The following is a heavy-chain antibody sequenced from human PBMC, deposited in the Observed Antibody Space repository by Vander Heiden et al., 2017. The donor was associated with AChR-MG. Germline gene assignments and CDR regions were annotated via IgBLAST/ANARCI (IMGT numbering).Heavy chain of an antibody. Sequence: QVQLVQSGAEVKKPGASVKVSCKASGYTFTSYGISWVRQAPGQGLEWMGWISAYNGNTNYAQKLQGRVTMTTDTATSTAYMELRSLRSDDTAVYYCARDRGPSTQYSSSWYSWSRGEYYFDYWGQGTLVTVSS. D-gene: IGHD6-13*01. CDR2: ISAYNGNT. CDR3: ARDRGPSTQYSSSWYSWSRGEYYFDY. CDR1: GYTFTSYG. V-gene: IGHV1-18*01. J-gene: IGHJ4*02.